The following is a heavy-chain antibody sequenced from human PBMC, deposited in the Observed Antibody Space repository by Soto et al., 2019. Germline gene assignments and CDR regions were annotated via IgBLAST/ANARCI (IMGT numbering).Heavy chain of an antibody. D-gene: IGHD2-2*01. CDR3: VREPQRNDY. V-gene: IGHV1-18*04. J-gene: IGHJ4*02. CDR1: GYDFSSYG. Sequence: QVQLVQSGAEVKKPGASVKVSCKASGYDFSSYGISWVRQAPGQGLEWMGWISASNGNRDYAQQFQGRVTMTSDTARTTAYMELRSLRSDDTAVYCCVREPQRNDYWGQGTLVNVSS. CDR2: ISASNGNR.